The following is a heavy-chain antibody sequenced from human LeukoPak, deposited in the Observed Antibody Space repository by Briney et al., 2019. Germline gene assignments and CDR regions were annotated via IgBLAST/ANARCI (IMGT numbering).Heavy chain of an antibody. J-gene: IGHJ4*02. V-gene: IGHV4-30-2*01. CDR2: TYHSGNT. CDR3: ARGFDF. CDR1: GASISSGGYS. Sequence: SQTLSLTCAVSGASISSGGYSWVWIRQPPGTGLEWIGYTYHSGNTYYSPSLKSRVTISVYRSKNQFSLRLNSVTAADTAVYFCARGFDFWGQGILVTVSS.